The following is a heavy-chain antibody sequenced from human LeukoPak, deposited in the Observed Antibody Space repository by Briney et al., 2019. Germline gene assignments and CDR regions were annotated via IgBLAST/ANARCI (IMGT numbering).Heavy chain of an antibody. CDR1: GYTLTELS. V-gene: IGHV1-24*01. D-gene: IGHD5-18*01. CDR2: FDPEDGET. CDR3: ATDQKYTGEFDY. J-gene: IGHJ4*02. Sequence: ASVKVSCKVSGYTLTELSMHWVRRAPGKGLEWMGGFDPEDGETIYAQKFQGRVTMTEDTSTDTAYMELSSLRSEDTAVYYCATDQKYTGEFDYWGQGTLVTVSS.